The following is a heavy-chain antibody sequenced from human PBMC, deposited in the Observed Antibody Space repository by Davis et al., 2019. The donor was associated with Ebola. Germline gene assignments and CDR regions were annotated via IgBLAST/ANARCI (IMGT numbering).Heavy chain of an antibody. Sequence: AASVRVSCKASGYTFSSYDFTWVRQAPGQGLEWMGWISPFIGDTNYAQKFQGRVTMTTDTSTSTAYMDLRSLRSDDTAVYYCARVGATMIVVVIGEYGMDVWGQGTTVTVSS. J-gene: IGHJ6*02. CDR2: ISPFIGDT. CDR1: GYTFSSYD. CDR3: ARVGATMIVVVIGEYGMDV. D-gene: IGHD3-22*01. V-gene: IGHV1-18*01.